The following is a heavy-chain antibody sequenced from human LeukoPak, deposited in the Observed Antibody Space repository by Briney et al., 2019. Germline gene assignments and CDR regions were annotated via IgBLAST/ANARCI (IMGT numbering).Heavy chain of an antibody. CDR2: RKPDGSGK. J-gene: IGHJ4*02. CDR1: GFAFSSYW. Sequence: GGSLRLTCAASGFAFSSYWMTWVRQAPGKGLEWMANRKPDGSGKNYVDSVKGRFTISRDNAKNSLYLQMRGLRVEDTAVYYCSSQPAVLDLDCWGQGALVTVSS. V-gene: IGHV3-7*01. D-gene: IGHD2/OR15-2a*01. CDR3: SSQPAVLDLDC.